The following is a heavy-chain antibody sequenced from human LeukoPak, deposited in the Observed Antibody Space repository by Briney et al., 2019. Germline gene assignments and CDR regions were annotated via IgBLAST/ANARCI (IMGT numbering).Heavy chain of an antibody. CDR3: AKDGVVVVPAASPYYYYMDV. D-gene: IGHD2-2*01. CDR1: GFTFSSYG. J-gene: IGHJ6*03. Sequence: PGGSLRLSCAASGFTFSSYGMHWVRQAPGKGLEWVAFIRYDGSNKYYADPVKGRFTISRDNSKNTLYLQMNSLRAEDTAVYYCAKDGVVVVPAASPYYYYMDVWGKGTTVTVSS. V-gene: IGHV3-30*02. CDR2: IRYDGSNK.